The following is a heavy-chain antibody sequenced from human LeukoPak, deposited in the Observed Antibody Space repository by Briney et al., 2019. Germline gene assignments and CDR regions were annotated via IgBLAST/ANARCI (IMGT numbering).Heavy chain of an antibody. CDR2: ISGSGTTT. D-gene: IGHD3-16*01. CDR1: GFTFTNYA. CDR3: ARDRAGGFDY. J-gene: IGHJ4*02. Sequence: SGGSLRLSCAASGFTFTNYATSWVRQAPGKGLEWVSTISGSGTTTSYADSVKGRFTISRDKSKNTLYLQMNSLRVEDAAVYYCARDRAGGFDYWGQGTLVTVSS. V-gene: IGHV3-23*01.